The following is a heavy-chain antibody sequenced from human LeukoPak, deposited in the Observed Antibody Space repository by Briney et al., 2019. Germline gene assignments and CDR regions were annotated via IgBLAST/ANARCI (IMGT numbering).Heavy chain of an antibody. CDR1: GGSIGSFY. D-gene: IGHD6-13*01. V-gene: IGHV4-59*12. CDR2: YYSGST. Sequence: SETLSLTCTVSGGSIGSFYWSWIRQPPGKGLEWIGYYSGSTNYNPSLKSRVTISIDTSKNQFSLKLTSVTAADTAVYYCARDLRYSSTWYYYGLDVWGQGTTVTVS. J-gene: IGHJ6*02. CDR3: ARDLRYSSTWYYYGLDV.